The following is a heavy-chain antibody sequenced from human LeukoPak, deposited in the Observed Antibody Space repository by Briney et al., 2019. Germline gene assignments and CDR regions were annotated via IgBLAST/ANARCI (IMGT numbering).Heavy chain of an antibody. V-gene: IGHV3-7*05. D-gene: IGHD4-23*01. CDR2: IKHDGSEK. J-gene: IGHJ3*01. CDR3: ARPPRVTSITDPFDV. Sequence: GGSLRLSCAASGFIFRHYWLAWVRRAPGKGLECVANIKHDGSEKYYVDSVKGRFTISSDKAQHSLYLQMNSLRTEGTAVYYGARPPRVTSITDPFDVWGQGTMVTVSS. CDR1: GFIFRHYW.